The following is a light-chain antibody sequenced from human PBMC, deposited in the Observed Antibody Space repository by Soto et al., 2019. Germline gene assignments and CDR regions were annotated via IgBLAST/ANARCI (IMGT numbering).Light chain of an antibody. CDR3: CSYAGDYMFV. Sequence: QSVLTQPASVSGSPGQSITISCTGTNSDLGSYNIVSWFQQHPGKVPKVMIYEGTNRPSGVSDRFSGSKSDNTASLTISGLQAEDEGDYYCCSYAGDYMFVFGTGAKLTVL. CDR2: EGT. J-gene: IGLJ1*01. V-gene: IGLV2-23*01. CDR1: NSDLGSYNI.